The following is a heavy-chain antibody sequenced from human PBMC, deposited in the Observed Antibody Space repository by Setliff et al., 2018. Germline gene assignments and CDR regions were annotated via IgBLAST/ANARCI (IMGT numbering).Heavy chain of an antibody. D-gene: IGHD3-3*01. J-gene: IGHJ4*02. V-gene: IGHV4-39*07. CDR3: RYWSGYYNNDY. CDR2: INHSGST. CDR1: GGSISSGDYY. Sequence: PSETLSLTCTVSGGSISSGDYYWGWIRQSPGKGLEWIGEINHSGSTNYNPSLKSRLTISVDASTNQFSLKLYSVTAADTAVYYCRYWSGYYNNDYWGQGTLVTVSS.